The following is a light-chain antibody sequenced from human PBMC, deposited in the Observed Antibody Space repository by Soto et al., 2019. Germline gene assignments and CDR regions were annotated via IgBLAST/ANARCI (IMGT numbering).Light chain of an antibody. CDR2: EVS. V-gene: IGLV2-14*01. CDR1: SSDVGGYKY. J-gene: IGLJ3*02. Sequence: QPVLTQPASVSGSHGQSITISCTGTSSDVGGYKYVSWYQQHPGKVPKLFIYEVSNRPSGVSNRFSGSRSASSAFLVVTGLQAEDEADYYCQSYDIRLSAWVFGGGTKLTVL. CDR3: QSYDIRLSAWV.